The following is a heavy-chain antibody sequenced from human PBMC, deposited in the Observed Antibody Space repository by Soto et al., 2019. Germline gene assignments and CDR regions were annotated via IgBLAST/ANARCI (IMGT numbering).Heavy chain of an antibody. CDR3: ARGWDDFWSEEGDYYYYMDV. CDR2: ISAYNGNT. J-gene: IGHJ6*03. D-gene: IGHD3-3*01. CDR1: GYTFTSYG. Sequence: ASVKVSCKASGYTFTSYGISWVRQAPGQGLEWMGWISAYNGNTNYAQKLQGRVTMTTDTSTSTAYMELRSLRSDDTAVYYCARGWDDFWSEEGDYYYYMDVWGKGTTVTVSS. V-gene: IGHV1-18*01.